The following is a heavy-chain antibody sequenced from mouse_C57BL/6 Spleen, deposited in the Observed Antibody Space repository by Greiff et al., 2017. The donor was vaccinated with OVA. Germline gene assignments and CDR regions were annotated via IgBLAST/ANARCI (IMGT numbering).Heavy chain of an antibody. CDR3: AYGTYYCDY. Sequence: QVQLQQPGAELVKPGASVKLSCKASGYTFTSYWMHWVKQRPGQGLEWIGMIHPNSGSIYYNAKFKSKATLTVDKSSSTAYMQLISRTSEDSAVEYCAYGTYYCDYWGQGTTLTVSS. D-gene: IGHD1-1*01. J-gene: IGHJ2*01. CDR2: IHPNSGSI. V-gene: IGHV1-64*01. CDR1: GYTFTSYW.